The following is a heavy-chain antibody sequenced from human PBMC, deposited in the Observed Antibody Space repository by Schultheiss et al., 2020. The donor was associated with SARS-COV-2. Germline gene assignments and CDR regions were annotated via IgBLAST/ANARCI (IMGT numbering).Heavy chain of an antibody. CDR1: GFTFSSYD. D-gene: IGHD4-23*01. Sequence: GESLKISCAASGFTFSSYDMHWVRQDTGKGLEWVSGIGHGGDTYYACSVKGRFTISRDNSKNTLYLQMNSLRAEDTAVYYCAKLNGGNSGLGWFDPWGQGTLVTVSS. J-gene: IGHJ5*02. V-gene: IGHV3-13*01. CDR3: AKLNGGNSGLGWFDP. CDR2: IGHGGDT.